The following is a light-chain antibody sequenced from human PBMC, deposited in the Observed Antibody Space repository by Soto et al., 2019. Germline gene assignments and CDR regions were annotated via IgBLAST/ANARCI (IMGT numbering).Light chain of an antibody. CDR2: DVN. V-gene: IGLV2-11*01. J-gene: IGLJ2*01. CDR3: CSYAGSYTLV. Sequence: LTQPRSVSGSPGQSVTLSCTGTSSDVGGYHYVSWYQHHPGKAPKIIIFDVNKRPSGVPDRFSGSKSGNTASLTISGLQTEDEADYYCCSYAGSYTLVFGGGTKVTVL. CDR1: SSDVGGYHY.